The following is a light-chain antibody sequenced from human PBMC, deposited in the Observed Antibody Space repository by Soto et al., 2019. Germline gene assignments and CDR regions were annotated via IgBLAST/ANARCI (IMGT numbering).Light chain of an antibody. CDR1: QSVSSN. J-gene: IGKJ3*01. CDR3: QQYNNWLLFT. V-gene: IGKV3-15*01. Sequence: EIVMTQSPATLSVSPGERATLSCRASQSVSSNLAWYQQKPGQAPRLLIYGASTRATGIPPGFSGSGSGTEFTLTISSLQSEDFAVYYSQQYNNWLLFTFGPGTKVDIK. CDR2: GAS.